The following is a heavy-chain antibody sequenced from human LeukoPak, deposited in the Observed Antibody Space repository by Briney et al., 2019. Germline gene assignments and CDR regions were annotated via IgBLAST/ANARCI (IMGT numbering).Heavy chain of an antibody. V-gene: IGHV4-59*01. CDR1: GGSISSYY. CDR2: IYYSGST. D-gene: IGHD6-19*01. Sequence: SETLSLTCTVSGGSISSYYWSWIRQPPGKGLEWIGYIYYSGSTNYNPSLKSRVTISVDTSKNQFSLKLSSVTAADTAVYYCARAEASGWYDYWGQGTLGTVSS. J-gene: IGHJ4*02. CDR3: ARAEASGWYDY.